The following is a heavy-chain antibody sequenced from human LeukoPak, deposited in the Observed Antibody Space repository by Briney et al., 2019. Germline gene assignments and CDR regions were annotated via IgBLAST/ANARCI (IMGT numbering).Heavy chain of an antibody. CDR1: GFTFSSYA. CDR3: AKDLNGSGSYYLPLYYYYMDV. V-gene: IGHV3-23*01. J-gene: IGHJ6*03. Sequence: GGSLRLSCAASGFTFSSYAMSWVRQAPGKGLEWVSAISGSGGSTYYADSVKGRLTISRDNSKNTLYLQMNSLRAEDTAVYYCAKDLNGSGSYYLPLYYYYMDVCGKGTTVTVSS. CDR2: ISGSGGST. D-gene: IGHD3-10*01.